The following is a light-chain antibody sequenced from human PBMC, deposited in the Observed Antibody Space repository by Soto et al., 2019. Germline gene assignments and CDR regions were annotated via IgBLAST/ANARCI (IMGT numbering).Light chain of an antibody. CDR1: QTASSSY. CDR3: QQRSNWPMYT. CDR2: DAS. J-gene: IGKJ2*01. Sequence: EIVLTQSPDTLSLSPGEGATLSCRASQTASSSYLAWYQQKPGQAPRLLIYDASNRATGIPARFSGSGSGTDFTLTISSLEPEDFAVYYCQQRSNWPMYTFGQGTKVDIK. V-gene: IGKV3D-20*02.